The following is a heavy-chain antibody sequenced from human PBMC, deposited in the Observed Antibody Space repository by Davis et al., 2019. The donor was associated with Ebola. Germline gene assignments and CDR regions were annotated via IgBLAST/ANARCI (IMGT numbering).Heavy chain of an antibody. CDR1: GLPFTTYT. CDR3: ARDRPLDFFFGDYYGMDV. V-gene: IGHV3-21*01. Sequence: PGGSLRLSCAASGLPFTTYTFNWVRQAPGKGLEWVASISSYGDHIYYADSAKGRFTISRDNAKNSLYLQMNSLGAEDTAVYYCARDRPLDFFFGDYYGMDVWGQGTTVTVSS. D-gene: IGHD3-16*01. J-gene: IGHJ6*02. CDR2: ISSYGDHI.